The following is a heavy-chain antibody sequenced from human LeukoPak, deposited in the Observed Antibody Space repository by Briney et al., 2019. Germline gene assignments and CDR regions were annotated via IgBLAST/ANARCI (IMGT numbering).Heavy chain of an antibody. CDR1: GFTFSRYW. J-gene: IGHJ4*02. Sequence: GGSLRPSCAASGFTFSRYWMHWVRQAPGKGLVWVSRINSDGSSTSYADSVKGRFTISRDSAKNTLYLQMNSLRGEDTAVYYCAREVSQLVRDLDYWGQGTLVTVSS. V-gene: IGHV3-74*01. D-gene: IGHD6-6*01. CDR2: INSDGSST. CDR3: AREVSQLVRDLDY.